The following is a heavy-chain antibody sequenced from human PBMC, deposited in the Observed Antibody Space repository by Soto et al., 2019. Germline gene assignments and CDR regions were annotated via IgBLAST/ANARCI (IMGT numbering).Heavy chain of an antibody. J-gene: IGHJ4*02. Sequence: QVQLVESGGGVVQPGRSLRLSCAASGFTFSHYAMHWVRQAPGKGLEWVALMSYDGSNEYYADSVKGRFTISRDNSKNPLYLQMNSLRADDTAVYYCAKDGSHNFDYWGQGTLVTVSS. CDR2: MSYDGSNE. V-gene: IGHV3-30*18. D-gene: IGHD1-26*01. CDR1: GFTFSHYA. CDR3: AKDGSHNFDY.